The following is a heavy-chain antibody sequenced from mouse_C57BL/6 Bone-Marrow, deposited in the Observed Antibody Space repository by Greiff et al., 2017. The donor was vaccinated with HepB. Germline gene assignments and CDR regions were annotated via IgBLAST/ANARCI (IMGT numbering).Heavy chain of an antibody. V-gene: IGHV5-9-1*02. CDR3: TLITTVDYYAMDY. CDR2: ISSGGDYI. J-gene: IGHJ4*01. Sequence: EVNVVESGEGLVKPGGSLKLSCAASGFTFSSYAMSWVRQTPEKRLEWVAYISSGGDYIYYADTVKGRFTISRDNARNTLYLQMSSLKSEDTAMYYCTLITTVDYYAMDYWGQGTSVTVSS. D-gene: IGHD1-1*01. CDR1: GFTFSSYA.